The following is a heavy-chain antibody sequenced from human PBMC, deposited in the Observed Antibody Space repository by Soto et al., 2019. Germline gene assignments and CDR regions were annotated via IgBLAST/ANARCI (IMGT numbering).Heavy chain of an antibody. V-gene: IGHV1-18*04. J-gene: IGHJ6*02. Sequence: ASVKVSCKASGYTFTSYGISWVRQAPGQGLEWMGWISAYNGNTNYAQKLQGRVTMTTDTSTSTAYMELRSLRSDDTAVYYGEAEMTFGKLSVVWGQGTTVTVSS. CDR2: ISAYNGNT. D-gene: IGHD3-16*01. CDR1: GYTFTSYG. CDR3: EAEMTFGKLSVV.